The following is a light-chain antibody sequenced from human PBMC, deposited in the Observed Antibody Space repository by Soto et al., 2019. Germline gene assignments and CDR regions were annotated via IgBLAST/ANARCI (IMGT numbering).Light chain of an antibody. Sequence: EIVLTQSPGTLSLSPGKRATLSCRASQSVSSYYLAWYQQKPGQAPRLLIYGASTRATGIPDRFSGSGSGTDFTLTISRLEPEDFAVYYCQQYGSSLYTFGQGTKLEIK. V-gene: IGKV3-20*01. CDR2: GAS. CDR1: QSVSSYY. J-gene: IGKJ2*01. CDR3: QQYGSSLYT.